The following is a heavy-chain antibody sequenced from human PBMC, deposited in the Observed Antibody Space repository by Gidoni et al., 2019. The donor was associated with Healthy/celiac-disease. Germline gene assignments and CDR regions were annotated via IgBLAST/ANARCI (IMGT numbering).Heavy chain of an antibody. CDR2: ISGRGGST. V-gene: IGHV3-23*01. J-gene: IGHJ6*02. Sequence: EVQQLESGGGLVQPGGSLRLSCAASGFPFSSYAMGWVRQAPGKGLAWVSAISGRGGSTYYADSVKGRFTISRDNSKNTLYLQMNSLRAEDTAVYYCAKRGLGDYYYYGMDVWGQGTTVTVSS. D-gene: IGHD1-26*01. CDR1: GFPFSSYA. CDR3: AKRGLGDYYYYGMDV.